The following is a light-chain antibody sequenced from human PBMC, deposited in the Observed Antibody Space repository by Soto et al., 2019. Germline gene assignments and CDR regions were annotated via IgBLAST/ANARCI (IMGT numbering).Light chain of an antibody. V-gene: IGKV1-39*01. J-gene: IGKJ3*01. Sequence: DIQMTQSPSSLSASVGDRVTITCRASQSISSYLNWYQQKPGKAPKFLIYAASSLQSGVPSRFSGSGSETDFTLTISSLQPEDFATYYCQQSYNTPLTFGPGTKVDIK. CDR2: AAS. CDR1: QSISSY. CDR3: QQSYNTPLT.